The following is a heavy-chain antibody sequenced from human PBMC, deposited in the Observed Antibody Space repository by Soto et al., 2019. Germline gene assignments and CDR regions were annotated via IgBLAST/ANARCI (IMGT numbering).Heavy chain of an antibody. CDR2: ISGHNGKT. V-gene: IGHV1-18*01. CDR3: ARERPLVDLPPAAAVDV. D-gene: IGHD2-15*01. J-gene: IGHJ3*01. Sequence: QVLLVQSGAEVRKPGASVKVSCKSSGYTFTTYGVAWVRQAPGQGLEWMGWISGHNGKTFYAQNLQDRVTMTTDTSTSTAYMELWCVRNDATAVYFCARERPLVDLPPAAAVDVWCPGKRATVSS. CDR1: GYTFTTYG.